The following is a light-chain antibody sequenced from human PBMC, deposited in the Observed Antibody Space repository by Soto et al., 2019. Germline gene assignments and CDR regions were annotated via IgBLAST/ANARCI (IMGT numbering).Light chain of an antibody. J-gene: IGKJ5*01. CDR2: GAS. CDR1: QSVSSN. Sequence: IVLTQSPATLSLSPGDRSTLSCRASQSVSSNLAWYQQKPGQAPRLLFYGASTRATGLPARFSGTGSGTEFTLTINSLQAEDSAVYYCQQYYNWPRTFGQGTRLEIK. CDR3: QQYYNWPRT. V-gene: IGKV3-15*01.